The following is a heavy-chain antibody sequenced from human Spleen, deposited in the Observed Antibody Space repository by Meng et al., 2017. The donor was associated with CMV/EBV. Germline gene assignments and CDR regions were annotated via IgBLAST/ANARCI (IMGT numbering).Heavy chain of an antibody. J-gene: IGHJ4*02. CDR3: VRDILSPRFGVVKGYYFDY. D-gene: IGHD3-3*01. V-gene: IGHV1-69*10. Sequence: SVKVSCKASGYTFTNYGISWVRQAPGQGLEWMGGIIPLSGIVNYGQNFQGRVTMTADKAMITAYLELSSLRSEDTAVYYCVRDILSPRFGVVKGYYFDYWGQGMLVTVSS. CDR1: GYTFTNYG. CDR2: IIPLSGIV.